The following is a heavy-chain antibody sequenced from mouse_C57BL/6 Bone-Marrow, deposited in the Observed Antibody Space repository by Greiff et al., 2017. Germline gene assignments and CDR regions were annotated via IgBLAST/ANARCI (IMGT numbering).Heavy chain of an antibody. D-gene: IGHD1-1*01. CDR2: INPSSGYT. CDR3: ARADYYGSSYDWYFDV. V-gene: IGHV1-7*01. Sequence: QVQLQQSGAELAKPGASVKLSCKASGYTFTSYWMHWVNQRPGQGLEWIGYINPSSGYTKYNQKFKAKATLTADKSSSTAYMQLSSLTYEDSAVYYCARADYYGSSYDWYFDVWGAGTTVTVSA. J-gene: IGHJ1*01. CDR1: GYTFTSYW.